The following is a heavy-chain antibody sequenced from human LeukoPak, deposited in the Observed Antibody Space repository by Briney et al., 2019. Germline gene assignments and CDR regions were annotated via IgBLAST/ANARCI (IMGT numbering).Heavy chain of an antibody. D-gene: IGHD3-16*02. V-gene: IGHV3-30*18. CDR1: GFTFSSYG. J-gene: IGHJ4*02. Sequence: GGSLRLSCAASGFTFSSYGMHWVRQAPGKGLEWVAVISYDGSNKYYADSVKGRFTISRDNSKNTLYLQMNSLRAEDTAVYYCAKDGRLGELSFDYWGQGTLVTVSS. CDR2: ISYDGSNK. CDR3: AKDGRLGELSFDY.